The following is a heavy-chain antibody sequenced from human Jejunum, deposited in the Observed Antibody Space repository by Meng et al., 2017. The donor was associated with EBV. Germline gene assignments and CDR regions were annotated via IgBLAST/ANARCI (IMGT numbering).Heavy chain of an antibody. CDR2: VNGDESTI. V-gene: IGHV3-74*01. CDR3: ARAGNYRFDY. J-gene: IGHJ4*02. D-gene: IGHD1-14*01. Sequence: EVQLVASGGGLVQPGGSLRLSCAASGFTFSTSWLHWVRQAPGRGLVWVSRVNGDESTINYADSVKGRFTISRDNAKNTLYLQMNSLTAEDTATYYCARAGNYRFDYWGQGTLVTVAS. CDR1: GFTFSTSW.